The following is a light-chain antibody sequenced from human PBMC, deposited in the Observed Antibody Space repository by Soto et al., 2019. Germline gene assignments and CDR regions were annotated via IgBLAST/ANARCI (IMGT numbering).Light chain of an antibody. CDR3: VLFMGSGIWV. Sequence: QTVVTQEPSFLVSPGRTVTLTCGLSSGSVSTSYYPSWYQQTPGQAPRTLIYNTNTRSSGVPDRFSGSILGNKAALTITGAQADDESDYYCVLFMGSGIWVFGGGTKLTVL. CDR1: SGSVSTSYY. CDR2: NTN. V-gene: IGLV8-61*01. J-gene: IGLJ3*02.